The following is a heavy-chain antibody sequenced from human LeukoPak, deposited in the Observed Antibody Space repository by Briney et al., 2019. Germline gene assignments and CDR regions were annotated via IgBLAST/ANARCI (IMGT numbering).Heavy chain of an antibody. Sequence: PGGSLTLSCEDSGFTFRSYEMNWVRQAPGKGLEWIAYLSSSGSAFSYADSVKGRFTIARDNAKNSVYLEMNSLRADDTAGYYCARSARLMKGVVEVTALDDWGQGTLVTVSS. D-gene: IGHD3-3*01. CDR2: LSSSGSAF. CDR1: GFTFRSYE. V-gene: IGHV3-48*03. CDR3: ARSARLMKGVVEVTALDD. J-gene: IGHJ4*02.